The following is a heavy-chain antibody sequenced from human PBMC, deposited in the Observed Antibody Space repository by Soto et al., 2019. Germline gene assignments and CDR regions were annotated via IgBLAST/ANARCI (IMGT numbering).Heavy chain of an antibody. Sequence: GSVKVSCKSSGYIFRKYYVHWVRPAPGQGLERMGWIKAHSGVTKNSQKFQGRDAMTMEASINTVFVDLSRLTSDDTALYFCARQGEPSLSTPGAYYMDVWGQGTSVTVSS. V-gene: IGHV1-2*02. CDR1: GYIFRKYY. D-gene: IGHD3-16*01. CDR2: IKAHSGVT. J-gene: IGHJ6*02. CDR3: ARQGEPSLSTPGAYYMDV.